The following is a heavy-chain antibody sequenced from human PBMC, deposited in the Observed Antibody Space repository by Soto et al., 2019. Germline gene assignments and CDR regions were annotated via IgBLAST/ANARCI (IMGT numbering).Heavy chain of an antibody. CDR2: INPNSGGT. CDR3: AGRSSWTEYYFDY. V-gene: IGHV1-2*04. J-gene: IGHJ4*02. Sequence: GASVKVSCKASGYTFTGYYMHWVRQAPGQGLEWMGWINPNSGGTNYAQKFQGWVTMTRDTSISTAYMELSRLRSDDTAVYYCAGRSSWTEYYFDYWGQGTLVTVSS. CDR1: GYTFTGYY. D-gene: IGHD6-13*01.